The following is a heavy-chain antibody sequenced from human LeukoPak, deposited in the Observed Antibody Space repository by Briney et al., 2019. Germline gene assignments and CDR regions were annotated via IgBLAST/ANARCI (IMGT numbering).Heavy chain of an antibody. CDR2: IYYSGST. CDR1: GGSMSSYY. D-gene: IGHD3-22*01. CDR3: ARSDSSGYNWFDP. J-gene: IGHJ5*02. V-gene: IGHV4-59*08. Sequence: SETLSLTCTVSGGSMSSYYWSWIRQPPGKGLEWIGYIYYSGSTNYNPSLKSRVTISVDTSKNQFSLKLSSVTAADTAVYYCARSDSSGYNWFDPWGQGTLVTVPS.